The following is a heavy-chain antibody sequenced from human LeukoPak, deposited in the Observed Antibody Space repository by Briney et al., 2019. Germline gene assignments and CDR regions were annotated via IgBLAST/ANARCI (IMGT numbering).Heavy chain of an antibody. CDR3: ASEVLRFLEWHNDAFDI. Sequence: SETLSLTCTVSGGSISSGSYYWSWIRQPAGKGLEWIGRIYTSGSTNYNPSLKSRVTMSVDTSKNQFSLKLSSVTAADTAVYYCASEVLRFLEWHNDAFDIWGQGTMVTVSS. CDR2: IYTSGST. V-gene: IGHV4-61*02. D-gene: IGHD3-3*01. CDR1: GGSISSGSYY. J-gene: IGHJ3*02.